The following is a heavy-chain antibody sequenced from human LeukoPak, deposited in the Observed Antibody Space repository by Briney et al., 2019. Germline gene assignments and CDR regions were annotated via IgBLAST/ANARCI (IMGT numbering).Heavy chain of an antibody. D-gene: IGHD6-6*01. CDR2: IYYSGST. J-gene: IGHJ3*02. CDR3: ARDKLIAARPYAFDI. CDR1: GGSISSYY. V-gene: IGHV4-59*01. Sequence: SETLSLTSTVSGGSISSYYWSWIRQPPGKGLEWIGYIYYSGSTNYNPSLKSRVTISVDTSKNQFSLKLSSVTAADTAVYYCARDKLIAARPYAFDIWGQGTMVTVSS.